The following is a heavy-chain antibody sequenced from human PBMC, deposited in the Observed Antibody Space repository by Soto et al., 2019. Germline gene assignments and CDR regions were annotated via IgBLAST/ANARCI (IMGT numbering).Heavy chain of an antibody. D-gene: IGHD3-22*01. CDR1: GGTFSSYA. V-gene: IGHV1-69*12. Sequence: QVQLVQSGAEVKKPGSSVKVSCKASGGTFSSYAISWVRQAPGQGLEWMGGIIPIFGTANYAQKFQGRVTITADESTSTADMELSSLRSEDTAVYYCARDYYDSSGYSHYGMDVWGQGTTVTVSS. CDR2: IIPIFGTA. CDR3: ARDYYDSSGYSHYGMDV. J-gene: IGHJ6*02.